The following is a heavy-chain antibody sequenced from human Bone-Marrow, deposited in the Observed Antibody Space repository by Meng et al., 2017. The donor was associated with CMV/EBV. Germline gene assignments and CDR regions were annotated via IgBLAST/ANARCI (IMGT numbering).Heavy chain of an antibody. CDR2: IYHSGST. D-gene: IGHD3-3*01. V-gene: IGHV4-38-2*02. J-gene: IGHJ4*02. CDR1: GYSISSGYY. Sequence: GSLRLSCTVSGYSISSGYYWGWIRQPPGKGLEWIGSIYHSGSTYYNPSLKSRVTISVDTSKNQFSLKLSSVTAADPAVYYYALYDFYRGYYTWGQGTLVTVSS. CDR3: ALYDFYRGYYT.